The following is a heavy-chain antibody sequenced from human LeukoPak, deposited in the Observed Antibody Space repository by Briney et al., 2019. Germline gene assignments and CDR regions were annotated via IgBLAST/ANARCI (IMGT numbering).Heavy chain of an antibody. Sequence: PGGSLRLSCAASGFTFSSYSMNWVRQAPGKGLEWVSYISSSSTTIYYADSVKGRFTISRDNAKNSLYLQMNSLRAEDTAVYYCAKDMGDYYGSGMGDYWGQGTLVTVSS. CDR1: GFTFSSYS. V-gene: IGHV3-48*01. D-gene: IGHD3-10*01. CDR2: ISSSSTTI. J-gene: IGHJ4*02. CDR3: AKDMGDYYGSGMGDY.